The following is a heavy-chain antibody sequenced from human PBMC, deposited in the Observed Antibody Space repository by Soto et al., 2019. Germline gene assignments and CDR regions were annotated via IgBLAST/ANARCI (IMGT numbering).Heavy chain of an antibody. CDR1: GFTFSDYA. V-gene: IGHV3-23*01. J-gene: IGHJ4*02. CDR2: ITNSGGST. D-gene: IGHD6-13*01. Sequence: PGESLTISCAASGFTFSDYAMSWVRQAPGKGLEWVSSITNSGGSTYYADSVKGRFTISRDNSKNTLYLQMNGLRAEETAVYYCAKLLAATGLDYWGQGTLVTVSS. CDR3: AKLLAATGLDY.